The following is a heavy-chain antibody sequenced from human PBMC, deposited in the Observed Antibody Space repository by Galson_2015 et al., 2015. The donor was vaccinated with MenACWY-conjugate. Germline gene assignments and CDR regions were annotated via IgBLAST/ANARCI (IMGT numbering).Heavy chain of an antibody. D-gene: IGHD1-26*01. CDR2: IIPIFGTA. Sequence: SVKVSCKASGGTFSSYAISWVRQAPGQGLEWMGGIIPIFGTANYAQKFQGRVTITADESTSTAYMELSSLRSEDTAVYYCARDKFEVVGATTYYFDYWGQGTLVTVSS. CDR1: GGTFSSYA. J-gene: IGHJ4*02. CDR3: ARDKFEVVGATTYYFDY. V-gene: IGHV1-69*13.